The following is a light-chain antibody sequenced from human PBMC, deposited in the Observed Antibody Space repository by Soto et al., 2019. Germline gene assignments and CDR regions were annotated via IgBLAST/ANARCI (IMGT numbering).Light chain of an antibody. CDR1: QSVSSN. CDR3: QQYNNWPPLT. J-gene: IGKJ4*01. CDR2: GAS. V-gene: IGKV3-15*01. Sequence: EIVMTQSPATLSVSPGERATLSCRASQSVSSNFAWYQQKPGQAPRLLIYGASTRATGIPARFSGSGSGTEFTLTISSLQSEDFAVHYCQQYNNWPPLTFGGGTKVEIK.